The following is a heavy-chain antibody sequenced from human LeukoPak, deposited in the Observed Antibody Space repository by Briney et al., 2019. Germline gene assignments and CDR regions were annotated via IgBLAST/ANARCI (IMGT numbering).Heavy chain of an antibody. CDR2: INPNSGGT. V-gene: IGHV1-2*02. CDR3: ARNIWFGESADAFDI. J-gene: IGHJ3*02. D-gene: IGHD3-10*01. Sequence: ASVTVSCKASGYTHSEYYMYWVRQAPGQGLEWMGWINPNSGGTNYAQKFQGRVTMTRDKSIRTAYMELSRLTSDDTAVYYCARNIWFGESADAFDIWGQGIMVTVSS. CDR1: GYTHSEYY.